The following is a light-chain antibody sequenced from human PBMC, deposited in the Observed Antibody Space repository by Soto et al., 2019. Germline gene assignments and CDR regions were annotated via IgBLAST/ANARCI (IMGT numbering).Light chain of an antibody. Sequence: DLQMTQSPSSVSASVGDRVTITCRASQGISNWLAWYQQKPGKAPKLLIYAASTMQSGVPSRFRGSGSGTDFTLTIRSLQPEDFATYFCQQANSFKLTFGGGTKVDIK. CDR2: AAS. J-gene: IGKJ4*01. V-gene: IGKV1-12*01. CDR3: QQANSFKLT. CDR1: QGISNW.